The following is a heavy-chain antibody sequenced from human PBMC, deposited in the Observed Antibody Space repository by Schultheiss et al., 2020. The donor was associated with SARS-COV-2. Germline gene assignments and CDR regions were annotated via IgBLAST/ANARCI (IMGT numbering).Heavy chain of an antibody. CDR1: GFTFSSYE. V-gene: IGHV3-30*18. J-gene: IGHJ4*02. Sequence: GESLKISCATSGFTFSSYEVHWVRQAPGKGLDWVAVMSTDGTKEYYIGSVKGRFTVSRDESKNTAYLQMDSLRPEDTAVYYCAKGGAGLHYWGLGTLVIVSS. CDR2: MSTDGTKE. D-gene: IGHD6-13*01. CDR3: AKGGAGLHY.